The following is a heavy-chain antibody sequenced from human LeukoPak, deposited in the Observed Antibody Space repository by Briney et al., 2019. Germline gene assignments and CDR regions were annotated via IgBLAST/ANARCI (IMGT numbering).Heavy chain of an antibody. CDR3: AGNLAGHFGGFYFDD. CDR2: IYYSGST. Sequence: PSETLSLTCTVSGGSISSSSYYWGWIRQPPGKGLEWIGSIYYSGSTYYNPSLKSRVTISVDTSKNQFSLKLSSVTAADTAVYYCAGNLAGHFGGFYFDDWGQGTLVTVSS. D-gene: IGHD2-21*01. V-gene: IGHV4-39*07. CDR1: GGSISSSSYY. J-gene: IGHJ4*02.